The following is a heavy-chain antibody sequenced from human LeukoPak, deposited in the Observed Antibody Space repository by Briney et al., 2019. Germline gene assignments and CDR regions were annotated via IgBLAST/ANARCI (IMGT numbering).Heavy chain of an antibody. D-gene: IGHD1-14*01. Sequence: PSETLSLTCTVSGGSISSYYWSWIRQPPGEGLEWIGYIYYSGSTNYSPSLKSRVTISVDTSKNQFSLKLSSVTAADTAVYYCARHSGGVGFDYWGQGTLVTVSS. CDR3: ARHSGGVGFDY. V-gene: IGHV4-59*08. CDR2: IYYSGST. CDR1: GGSISSYY. J-gene: IGHJ4*02.